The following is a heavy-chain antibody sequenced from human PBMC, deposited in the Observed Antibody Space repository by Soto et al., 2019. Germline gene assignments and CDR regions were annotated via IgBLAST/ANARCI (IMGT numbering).Heavy chain of an antibody. CDR3: ARDGLLLWFGESPYYFDY. CDR2: ISSTGAI. CDR1: GFSFSAYD. J-gene: IGHJ4*02. Sequence: GGSLRLSCAATGFSFSAYDMNWVRQAPGKGLEWISYISSTGAIHHAGSVKGRFTISRDNSKNTLYLQMNSLRAEDTAVYYCARDGLLLWFGESPYYFDYWGQGTLVTVSS. D-gene: IGHD3-10*01. V-gene: IGHV3-48*01.